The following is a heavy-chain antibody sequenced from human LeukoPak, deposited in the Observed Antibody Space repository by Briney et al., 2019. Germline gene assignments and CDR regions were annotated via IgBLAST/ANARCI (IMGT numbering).Heavy chain of an antibody. Sequence: ASVTVSCTASGYTFTSYGISWVRQAPGQGLEWMGWISAYNGNTNYAQKLQGRVTMTTDTSTSTAYMELRSLRSDDTAVYYCATQDVDPTMGTGGYSDAFDVWGQGTLVTVSS. CDR1: GYTFTSYG. D-gene: IGHD5-18*01. CDR2: ISAYNGNT. CDR3: ATQDVDPTMGTGGYSDAFDV. V-gene: IGHV1-18*01. J-gene: IGHJ3*01.